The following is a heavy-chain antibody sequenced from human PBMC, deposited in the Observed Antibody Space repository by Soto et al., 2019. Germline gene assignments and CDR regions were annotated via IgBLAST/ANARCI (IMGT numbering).Heavy chain of an antibody. Sequence: SETLSLTCAVSGGSIISADSYWNWIRQSPGKGLEWIGFVYYTGTTKYNPSLKGRVTISVDTSNNEFSLKLTSVTTADTAFYFCARDFAGRGPFDPWGQGTLVTVSS. CDR2: VYYTGTT. CDR3: ARDFAGRGPFDP. D-gene: IGHD1-26*01. V-gene: IGHV4-61*08. CDR1: GGSIISADSY. J-gene: IGHJ5*02.